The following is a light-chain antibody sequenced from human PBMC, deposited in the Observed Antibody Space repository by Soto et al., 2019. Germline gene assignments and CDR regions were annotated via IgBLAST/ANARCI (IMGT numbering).Light chain of an antibody. CDR2: EVY. CDR3: SSYVGTNCYV. V-gene: IGLV2-8*01. Sequence: QSVLTQPPSASGSPGQSVTISCTGTSSDVGGYNYVSWYQHHPGKAPKLIIYEVYKRPSGVPDRFSGSKSGNTAALTVSGLQADDEADYYCSSYVGTNCYVFGTGTKVT. CDR1: SSDVGGYNY. J-gene: IGLJ1*01.